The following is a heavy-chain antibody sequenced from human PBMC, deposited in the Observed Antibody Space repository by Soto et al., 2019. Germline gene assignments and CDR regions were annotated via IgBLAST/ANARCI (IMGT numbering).Heavy chain of an antibody. CDR2: IWYDGSNK. CDR1: GFTFSSYG. J-gene: IGHJ4*02. Sequence: QVQLVESGGGVVQPGRSLRLSCAASGFTFSSYGMHWVRQAPGKGLEWVAVIWYDGSNKYYADSVKGRFTISRDNSKNTLYLQMNSLRAEYTAVYYCARDPPGRTFDYWGQGTLVTVSS. CDR3: ARDPPGRTFDY. V-gene: IGHV3-33*01.